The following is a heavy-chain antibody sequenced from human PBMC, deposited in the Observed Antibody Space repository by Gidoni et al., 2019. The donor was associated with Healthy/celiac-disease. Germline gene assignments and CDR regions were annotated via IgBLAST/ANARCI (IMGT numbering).Heavy chain of an antibody. CDR1: GFTFGDYA. CDR3: TRIYDILTGYPVNDAFDI. J-gene: IGHJ3*02. V-gene: IGHV3-49*03. Sequence: EVQLLESGGGLVQPGRSLRFSCTASGFTFGDYAVSWFRQAPGKGLEWVGFIRSKAYGGTTEDAASVKGRFTISRDDSKSIAYLQMNSLKTENTAVYYCTRIYDILTGYPVNDAFDIWGQGTMVTVSS. CDR2: IRSKAYGGTT. D-gene: IGHD3-9*01.